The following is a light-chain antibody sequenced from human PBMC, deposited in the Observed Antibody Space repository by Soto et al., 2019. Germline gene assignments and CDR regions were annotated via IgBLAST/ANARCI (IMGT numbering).Light chain of an antibody. CDR2: EVS. V-gene: IGLV2-14*01. Sequence: QSALTQPPSASGSPGQSVTISCTGTSSDVGGYNYVSWYQHHPGKAPKLIIYEVSNRPSGISDRFSGSKSGNTASLTISGLQAEDEADYYCNSYTSTTPYVFGTGTKLTVL. J-gene: IGLJ1*01. CDR1: SSDVGGYNY. CDR3: NSYTSTTPYV.